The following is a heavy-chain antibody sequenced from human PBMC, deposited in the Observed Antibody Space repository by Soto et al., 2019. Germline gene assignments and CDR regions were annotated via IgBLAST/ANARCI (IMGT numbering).Heavy chain of an antibody. CDR3: ARVLEFYVFWSGYYKSYYYYMDV. CDR1: GYTFTSYG. V-gene: IGHV1-18*01. D-gene: IGHD3-3*01. J-gene: IGHJ6*03. Sequence: ASVKVSCKASGYTFTSYGISWVRQAPGQGLEWMGWISAYNGNTNYAQKLQGRVTMTTDTSTSTAYMELRSLRSDVTVVYYCARVLEFYVFWSGYYKSYYYYMDVWGKGTTVTVSS. CDR2: ISAYNGNT.